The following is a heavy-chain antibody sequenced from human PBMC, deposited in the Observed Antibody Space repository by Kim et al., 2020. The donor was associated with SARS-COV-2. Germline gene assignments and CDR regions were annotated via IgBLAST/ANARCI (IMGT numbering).Heavy chain of an antibody. D-gene: IGHD6-19*01. CDR1: GGSISSYY. Sequence: SETLSLTCTVSGGSISSYYWSWIRQPPGKGLEWIGYIYYSGSTNYNPSLKSRVTISVDTSKNQFSLKLSSVTAADTAVYYCARAGIAVSHRDAFDIWGQGTMVTVSS. CDR2: IYYSGST. V-gene: IGHV4-59*01. J-gene: IGHJ3*02. CDR3: ARAGIAVSHRDAFDI.